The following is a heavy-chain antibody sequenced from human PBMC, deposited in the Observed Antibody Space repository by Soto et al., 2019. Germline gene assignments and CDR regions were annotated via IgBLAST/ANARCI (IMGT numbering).Heavy chain of an antibody. J-gene: IGHJ5*02. V-gene: IGHV3-11*01. Sequence: GGSLRLSCAASGFTFSDYYMSWIRQAPGKGLEWVSYISSSGSTIYYADSVKGRFTISRDNAKNSLYLQMNSLRAEDTAVYYCARSVVLMVYAIWLDPWGQGTLVTAPQ. CDR1: GFTFSDYY. CDR2: ISSSGSTI. D-gene: IGHD2-8*01. CDR3: ARSVVLMVYAIWLDP.